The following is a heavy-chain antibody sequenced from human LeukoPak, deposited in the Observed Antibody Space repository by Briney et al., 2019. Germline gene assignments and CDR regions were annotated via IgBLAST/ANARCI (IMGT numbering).Heavy chain of an antibody. J-gene: IGHJ6*03. CDR3: ARAYGAFPYYMDV. CDR2: IYYSGST. V-gene: IGHV4-59*01. Sequence: SETLSLTCTVSGGSISSYYWKWIRQPPGKGLEWIGYIYYSGSTNYNPSLKSRVTISVDTSKNRFSLKLNSVTAADTAVYYCARAYGAFPYYMDVWGKGTTVTVSS. CDR1: GGSISSYY. D-gene: IGHD4-17*01.